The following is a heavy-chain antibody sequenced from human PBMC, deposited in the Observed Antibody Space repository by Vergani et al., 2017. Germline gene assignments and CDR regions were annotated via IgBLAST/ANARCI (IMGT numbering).Heavy chain of an antibody. V-gene: IGHV4-59*01. CDR3: ARGGDYYDFWSGYDNWFDP. Sequence: QVQLQESGPGLVKPSETLSLTCTVSGGSISSYYWSWIRQPPGKGLEWIGYIYYSGSTNYNPSLKSRVTISVDTSKNQFSLKLSSVTAADTAVYYCARGGDYYDFWSGYDNWFDPWGQGTLVTVSS. D-gene: IGHD3-3*01. CDR1: GGSISSYY. J-gene: IGHJ5*02. CDR2: IYYSGST.